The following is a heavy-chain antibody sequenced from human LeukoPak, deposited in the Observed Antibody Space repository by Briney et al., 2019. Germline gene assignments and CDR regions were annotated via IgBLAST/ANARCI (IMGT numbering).Heavy chain of an antibody. Sequence: GGSLRLSCGVSGFIFSDYWMHWVRQVPGKGLLWVARINTDGSSISYADSVKGRFTISRDNAKNTLYLQMNSPGAEDTAVYYCTRDLSMWYRGVMSYWGQGTLVTVSS. V-gene: IGHV3-74*01. CDR1: GFIFSDYW. D-gene: IGHD3-10*01. CDR2: INTDGSSI. J-gene: IGHJ4*02. CDR3: TRDLSMWYRGVMSY.